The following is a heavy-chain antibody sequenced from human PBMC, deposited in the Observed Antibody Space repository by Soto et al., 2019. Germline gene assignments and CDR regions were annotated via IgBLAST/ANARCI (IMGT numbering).Heavy chain of an antibody. CDR3: AKSSTVTSTPQQNYYY. Sequence: GGSLRLSCAASGVTFDDYARHWVRQAPGKGLEWVSGISWNSGTIGYADSVKGRFTISRDNAKNSLYLQMNSLRAEDTALYYGAKSSTVTSTPQQNYYYLGQGTLVTLSS. J-gene: IGHJ4*02. CDR1: GVTFDDYA. D-gene: IGHD4-4*01. V-gene: IGHV3-9*01. CDR2: ISWNSGTI.